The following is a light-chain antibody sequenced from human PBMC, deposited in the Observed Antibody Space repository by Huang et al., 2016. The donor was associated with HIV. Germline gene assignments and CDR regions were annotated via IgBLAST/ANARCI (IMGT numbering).Light chain of an antibody. J-gene: IGKJ4*01. CDR1: ENILYRSANKNY. V-gene: IGKV4-1*01. CDR3: HQYYSAPLT. Sequence: DIVLIQSPDSLPVSLGERATITCKPSENILYRSANKNYFAWYQQKPGQPPKLLVSWASTRESGVPDRFSGSGNGTDFTLTINNLQAEDVATYYCHQYYSAPLTFGGGTRVEIK. CDR2: WAS.